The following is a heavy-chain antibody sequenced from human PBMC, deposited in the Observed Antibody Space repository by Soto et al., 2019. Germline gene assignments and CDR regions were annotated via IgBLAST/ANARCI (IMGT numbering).Heavy chain of an antibody. Sequence: SVKVSCKASGGTFSSHAISCVRQAPGQGLEWMGGIIPIFGTANYAQKFQGRVTITADESTSTAYMELSSLRSEDTAVYYCARGYDHLDGMDVWGQGTTVTVSS. V-gene: IGHV1-69*13. CDR3: ARGYDHLDGMDV. D-gene: IGHD5-12*01. CDR1: GGTFSSHA. J-gene: IGHJ6*02. CDR2: IIPIFGTA.